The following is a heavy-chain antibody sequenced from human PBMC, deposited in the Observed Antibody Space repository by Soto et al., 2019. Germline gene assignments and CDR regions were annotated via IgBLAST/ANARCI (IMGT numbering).Heavy chain of an antibody. Sequence: EVQLVESGGDLVQPGRSLRLSCAASGFTFNNYWMHWVRQAPGKGLVWVSRIKGDESSTNYADSVKGRFTISRDNAKNTLYLQMNGLRPEETAVYYCARGGSGAYLLDYWGQGTLVTVSS. CDR2: IKGDESST. J-gene: IGHJ4*02. D-gene: IGHD3-10*01. CDR1: GFTFNNYW. CDR3: ARGGSGAYLLDY. V-gene: IGHV3-74*01.